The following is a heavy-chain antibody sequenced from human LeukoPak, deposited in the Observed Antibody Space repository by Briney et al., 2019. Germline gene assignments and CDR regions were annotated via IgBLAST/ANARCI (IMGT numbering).Heavy chain of an antibody. J-gene: IGHJ1*01. CDR1: GLSFSSYA. Sequence: PGGSLRLSCAASGLSFSSYAMSWVRQAPGKGLEWVSAVSGTSINTYYSDSVKGRFTISRDNSQNTLYLQMNNLEGGDTAVYYCAKGAAVAGTLYFQHWGQGTLVTVSS. V-gene: IGHV3-23*01. CDR2: VSGTSINT. CDR3: AKGAAVAGTLYFQH. D-gene: IGHD6-19*01.